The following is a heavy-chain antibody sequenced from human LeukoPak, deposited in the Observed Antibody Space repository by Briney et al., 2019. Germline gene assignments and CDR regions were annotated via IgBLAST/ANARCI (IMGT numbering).Heavy chain of an antibody. V-gene: IGHV4-59*08. J-gene: IGHJ4*02. D-gene: IGHD2/OR15-2a*01. CDR3: ARFSQYYDSPTHYLDY. CDR2: IYYTGST. Sequence: SGTLSLTCTVSGGSINNYYWSWVRQPPGAGLEWLAYIYYTGSTNYNPSLKTRLTISVDTSKNQFSLRLNSVTAADTAVYYCARFSQYYDSPTHYLDYWGQGILVTVSS. CDR1: GGSINNYY.